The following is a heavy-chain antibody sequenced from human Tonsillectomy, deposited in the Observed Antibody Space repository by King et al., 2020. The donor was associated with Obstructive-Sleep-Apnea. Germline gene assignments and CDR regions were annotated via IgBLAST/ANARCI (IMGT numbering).Heavy chain of an antibody. CDR3: ARDSPYYYDSSGYYS. CDR2: IYHSGST. V-gene: IGHV4-38-2*02. D-gene: IGHD3-22*01. J-gene: IGHJ4*02. CDR1: GYSISSGYY. Sequence: QLQESGPGLVKPSETLSLTCTVSGYSISSGYYWGWIRQPPGKGLEWIGSIYHSGSTYYNPSLKSRVTISVDTSKNQFSLKLSSVTAADTAVYYCARDSPYYYDSSGYYSWGQGTLVTVSS.